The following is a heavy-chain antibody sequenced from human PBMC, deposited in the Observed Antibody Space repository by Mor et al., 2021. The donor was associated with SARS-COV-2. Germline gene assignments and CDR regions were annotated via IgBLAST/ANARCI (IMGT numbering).Heavy chain of an antibody. V-gene: IGHV3-48*02. CDR3: ASRGATIAYYYYGMDV. J-gene: IGHJ6*02. Sequence: GLEWVSYISSSSSTIYYADSVKGRFTISRDNAKNSLYLQMNSLRDEDTAVYYCASRGATIAYYYYGMDVWGQGTTVTVSS. D-gene: IGHD5-12*01. CDR2: ISSSSSTI.